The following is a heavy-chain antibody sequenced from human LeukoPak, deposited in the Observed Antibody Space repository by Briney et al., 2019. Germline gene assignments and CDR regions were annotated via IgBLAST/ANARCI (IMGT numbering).Heavy chain of an antibody. CDR3: ASSYCSGGSCYPGDAFDI. V-gene: IGHV5-51*01. D-gene: IGHD2-15*01. Sequence: GGSLRLSCAASGFTFSSYWIGWVRQMPGKGLEWMGIIYPGDSDTRYSPSFQGQVTISADKSISTAYLQWSSLKASDTAMYYCASSYCSGGSCYPGDAFDIWGQGTMVTVSS. CDR2: IYPGDSDT. CDR1: GFTFSSYW. J-gene: IGHJ3*02.